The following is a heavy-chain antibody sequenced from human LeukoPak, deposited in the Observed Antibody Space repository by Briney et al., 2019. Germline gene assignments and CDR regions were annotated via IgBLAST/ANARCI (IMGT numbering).Heavy chain of an antibody. CDR2: MSPNSGDT. D-gene: IGHD6-19*01. CDR3: AREYSSGWYFDY. J-gene: IGHJ4*02. CDR1: GYTFTSYD. Sequence: ASVKVSCKASGYTFTSYDFNWVRQATGQRPEWMGWMSPNSGDTGYAQKFQDRVTMTRNTSISTAYMELSSLRSEDTAVYYCAREYSSGWYFDYWGQGTLVTVSS. V-gene: IGHV1-8*01.